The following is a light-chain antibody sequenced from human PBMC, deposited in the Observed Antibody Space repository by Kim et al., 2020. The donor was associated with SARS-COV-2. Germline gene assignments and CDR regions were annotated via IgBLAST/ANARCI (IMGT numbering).Light chain of an antibody. V-gene: IGLV6-57*03. J-gene: IGLJ3*02. CDR1: SGSIARNY. CDR2: EDN. Sequence: GKTVTISCNRSSGSIARNYVQWYQQRPGSAPTTVIYEDNQRPSGVPDRFSGSIDSSSNSASLTISGLKTEDESDYYCQSYDSGIWVFGGGTKVTVL. CDR3: QSYDSGIWV.